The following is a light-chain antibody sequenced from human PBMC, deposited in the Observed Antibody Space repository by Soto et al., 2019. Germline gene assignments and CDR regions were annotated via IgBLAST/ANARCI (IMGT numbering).Light chain of an antibody. Sequence: EIVLTQSPGTLSLSPGEGATLSCRASQSVTNSYLAWYQQKPGQAPTLLIYGASSRATGIPDRFSGSGSETDFTLTISRLEPEDFAVYYCQQYSSSPPITFGQGTRLEIK. V-gene: IGKV3-20*01. J-gene: IGKJ5*01. CDR3: QQYSSSPPIT. CDR2: GAS. CDR1: QSVTNSY.